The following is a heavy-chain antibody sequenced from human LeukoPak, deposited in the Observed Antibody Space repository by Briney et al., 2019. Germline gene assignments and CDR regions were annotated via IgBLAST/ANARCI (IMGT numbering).Heavy chain of an antibody. V-gene: IGHV3-53*04. D-gene: IGHD3-10*01. J-gene: IGHJ6*02. CDR1: GFTVSSNY. CDR2: IYSGGST. CDR3: ARDLGYYGSGSDGMDV. Sequence: GGSLRPSCAASGFTVSSNYMSWVRQAPGKGLEWVSVIYSGGSTYYADSVKGRFTISRHNSKNTLYLQMNSLRAEGTAVYYCARDLGYYGSGSDGMDVWGQGTTVTVSS.